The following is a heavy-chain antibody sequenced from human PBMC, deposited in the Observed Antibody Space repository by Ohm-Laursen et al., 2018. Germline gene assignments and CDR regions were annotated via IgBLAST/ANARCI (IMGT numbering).Heavy chain of an antibody. CDR1: GFTFSNFW. D-gene: IGHD6-6*01. J-gene: IGHJ6*02. Sequence: SLRLSCAASGFTFSNFWMHWVRQAPGKGLVWVSRLNNDGSTTIYADSVKGRFTISRDNARNTLYLQMNSLRAEDTAVYYCARNAAPRGGSSSAGTYYYGLDVWGQGTTVTVSS. CDR3: ARNAAPRGGSSSAGTYYYGLDV. CDR2: LNNDGSTT. V-gene: IGHV3-74*01.